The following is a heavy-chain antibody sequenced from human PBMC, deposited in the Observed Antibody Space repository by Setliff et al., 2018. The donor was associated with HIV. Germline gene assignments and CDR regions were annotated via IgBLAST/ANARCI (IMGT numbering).Heavy chain of an antibody. CDR1: GGTFSTFSS. Sequence: ASVKVSCKASGGTFSTFSSSAISWVRQAPGQGLEWMGRVDPADSGAIVALQFQGRLFLGADTSTDTAYMELTGLTSEDAAMYFCATLRGIGRTLHWAQGTLVTVSS. V-gene: IGHV1-24*01. CDR3: ATLRGIGRTLH. CDR2: VDPADSGA. J-gene: IGHJ4*02. D-gene: IGHD1-26*01.